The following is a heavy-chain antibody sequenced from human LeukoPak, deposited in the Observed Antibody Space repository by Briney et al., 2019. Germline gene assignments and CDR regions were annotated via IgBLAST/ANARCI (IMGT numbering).Heavy chain of an antibody. Sequence: ASVKVSCKASGYTFTSYGISWVRQAPGQGLEWMGWISTYNGNTNYAQKLQGRVTMTTDTSTSTAYMELRSLRSGDTAVYYCARDQKVGATPYFGMDVWGQGTTVTVSS. CDR1: GYTFTSYG. D-gene: IGHD1-26*01. V-gene: IGHV1-18*01. CDR2: ISTYNGNT. CDR3: ARDQKVGATPYFGMDV. J-gene: IGHJ6*02.